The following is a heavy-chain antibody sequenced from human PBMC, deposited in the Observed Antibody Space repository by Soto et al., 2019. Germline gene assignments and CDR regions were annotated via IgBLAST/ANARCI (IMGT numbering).Heavy chain of an antibody. Sequence: QVQLQPWGAGLLKPSETLSLTCAVYGGSFSGYYWSWIRQPPGKGLEWIGEINHSGSTNYNPSLKSRVTISVDPSKNQFSLKLSSVTAADTAVYLCARGLEVVTMDFWGKGTTVTVSS. CDR1: GGSFSGYY. CDR3: ARGLEVVTMDF. CDR2: INHSGST. J-gene: IGHJ6*03. V-gene: IGHV4-34*01. D-gene: IGHD2-2*01.